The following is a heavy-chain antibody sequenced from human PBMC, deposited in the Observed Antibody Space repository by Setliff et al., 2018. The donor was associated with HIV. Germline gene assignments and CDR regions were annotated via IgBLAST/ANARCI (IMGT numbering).Heavy chain of an antibody. Sequence: GGSLRLSCAASGFTFSNYAMHWVRQAPGKGLEWVAVILSDGSDKYYTDSVKGRFTISRDNSKRTLYLQMNSLRDEDTAVYYCARDGPGRARADYYGMDVWGQGTTVTVSS. CDR2: ILSDGSDK. CDR3: ARDGPGRARADYYGMDV. J-gene: IGHJ6*02. V-gene: IGHV3-30*19. CDR1: GFTFSNYA.